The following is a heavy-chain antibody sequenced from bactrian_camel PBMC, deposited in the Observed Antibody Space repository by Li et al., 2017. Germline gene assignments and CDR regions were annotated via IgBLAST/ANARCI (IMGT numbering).Heavy chain of an antibody. CDR2: IYDDGSIT. D-gene: IGHD3*01. V-gene: IGHV3-2*01. CDR1: GFTFNIYY. Sequence: HVQLVESGGGLVQPGGSLRLSCVASGFTFNIYYMMWVRQAPGKGLEWVSSIYDDGSITYYTDSVKGRFTISRDNSKMTVYLQMNSLKPEDTAMYYCAADACGDYYRDGRYGHWGQGTQVTVS. J-gene: IGHJ4*01. CDR3: AADACGDYYRDGRYGH.